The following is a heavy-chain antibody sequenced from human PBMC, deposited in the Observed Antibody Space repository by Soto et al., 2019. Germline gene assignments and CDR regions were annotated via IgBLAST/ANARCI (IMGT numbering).Heavy chain of an antibody. CDR1: GGTFSSYA. CDR3: ATERGFPIAAAGTASYYYYYGMDV. CDR2: IIPIFGTA. J-gene: IGHJ6*02. Sequence: SVKVSCKASGGTFSSYAISWVRQAPGQGLEWMGGIIPIFGTANYAQKFQGRVTITADESTSTAYMELSSLRSEDTAVYYCATERGFPIAAAGTASYYYYYGMDVWGQGTTVTVSS. V-gene: IGHV1-69*13. D-gene: IGHD6-13*01.